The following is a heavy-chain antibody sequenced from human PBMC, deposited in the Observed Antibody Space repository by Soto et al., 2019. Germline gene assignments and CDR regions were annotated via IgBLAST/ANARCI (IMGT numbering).Heavy chain of an antibody. J-gene: IGHJ4*02. CDR1: GFTFSSYE. CDR3: ARDLLGSTSD. CDR2: ISSSGSTI. D-gene: IGHD2-2*01. V-gene: IGHV3-48*03. Sequence: EVQLVESGGGLVQPGGSLRLSCAASGFTFSSYEMNWVRQAPGKGLEWVSYISSSGSTIYYADSVKGRFTISGDNAKNSLYLQMNSLRAEDTAVYYCARDLLGSTSDWGQGTLVTVSS.